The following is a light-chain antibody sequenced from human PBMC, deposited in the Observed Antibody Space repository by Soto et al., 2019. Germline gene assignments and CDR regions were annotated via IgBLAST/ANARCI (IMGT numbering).Light chain of an antibody. Sequence: EIVMTQSPVTLSVSPGEIATLSFRASQSVIGNLAWYQQKPGQAPRLLIYGVSARATGIPARFSGSGFGTEFTLTISSLQSEDFALYYCQQYNFWPETFGQGTKVDIK. J-gene: IGKJ1*01. V-gene: IGKV3-15*01. CDR3: QQYNFWPET. CDR2: GVS. CDR1: QSVIGN.